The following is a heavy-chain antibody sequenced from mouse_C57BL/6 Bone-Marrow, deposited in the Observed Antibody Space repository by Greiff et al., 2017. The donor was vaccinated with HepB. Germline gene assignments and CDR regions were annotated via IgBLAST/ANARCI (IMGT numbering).Heavy chain of an antibody. CDR2: IDPEDGDT. J-gene: IGHJ4*01. V-gene: IGHV14-1*01. Sequence: EVKLQESGAELVRPGASVKLSCTASGFNIKDYYMHWVKQRPEQGLEWIGRIDPEDGDTEYAPKFQGKATMTADTSSNTAYLQLSSLTSEDTAVYYCTTNRNRGYAMDYWGQGTSVTVSS. CDR1: GFNIKDYY. CDR3: TTNRNRGYAMDY.